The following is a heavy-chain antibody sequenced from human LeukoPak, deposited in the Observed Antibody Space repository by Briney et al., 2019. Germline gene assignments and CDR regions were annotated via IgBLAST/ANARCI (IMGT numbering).Heavy chain of an antibody. D-gene: IGHD1-14*01. CDR3: ARIRTGVNWFDP. V-gene: IGHV4-34*01. J-gene: IGHJ5*02. CDR2: INHSGST. Sequence: PSETLSLTCAVYGGSFSGYYWSWIRQPPGKGLEWIGEINHSGSTNYNPSLKSRVTISVDTSKNQFSLKLSSVTAADTAVYYCARIRTGVNWFDPWGQGTLVTVSS. CDR1: GGSFSGYY.